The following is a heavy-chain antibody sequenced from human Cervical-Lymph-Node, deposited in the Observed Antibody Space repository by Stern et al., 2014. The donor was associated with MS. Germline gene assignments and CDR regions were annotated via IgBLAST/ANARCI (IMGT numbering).Heavy chain of an antibody. CDR3: AGGHTFDY. D-gene: IGHD6-25*01. V-gene: IGHV1-46*01. J-gene: IGHJ4*02. CDR1: GYTFTRYY. CDR2: INPSGGNA. Sequence: VQLVESGAEVKKPGASVKVSCKTSGYTFTRYYMHWVRQAPGQGLEWMGIINPSGGNASYAQKFQGRVTMTRDTSTSTLYMELTSLTSDDTAVYYCAGGHTFDYWGQGTLVTVSS.